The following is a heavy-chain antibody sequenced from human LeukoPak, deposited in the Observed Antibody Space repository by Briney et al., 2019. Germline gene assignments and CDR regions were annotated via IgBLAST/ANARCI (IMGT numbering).Heavy chain of an antibody. Sequence: PSETLSLICTVYGGSFTSYHWNWIRQPPGKGLEWIGSINHSGGTNYNPSLKSRVTILLDTSKNQFSLRLSSVTAADTAIYYCARGDWQYTNNWSNWFDPWGQGTLVTVSS. CDR3: ARGDWQYTNNWSNWFDP. V-gene: IGHV4-34*01. J-gene: IGHJ5*02. CDR1: GGSFTSYH. CDR2: INHSGGT. D-gene: IGHD1-1*01.